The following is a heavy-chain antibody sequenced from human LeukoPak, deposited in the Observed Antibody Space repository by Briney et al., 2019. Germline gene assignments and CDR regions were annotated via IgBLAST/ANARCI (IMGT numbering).Heavy chain of an antibody. V-gene: IGHV4-39*07. CDR1: GGSISSSSYY. D-gene: IGHD6-6*01. CDR3: ASSSSQRYGTVTTAFDI. CDR2: IYYSGST. J-gene: IGHJ3*02. Sequence: SETLSLTCTVSGGSISSSSYYWGWIRQPPGKGLEWIGSIYYSGSTYYNPSLKSRVTISVDTSKNQFSLKLSSVTATDTAVYYCASSSSQRYGTVTTAFDIWGQGTMVTVSS.